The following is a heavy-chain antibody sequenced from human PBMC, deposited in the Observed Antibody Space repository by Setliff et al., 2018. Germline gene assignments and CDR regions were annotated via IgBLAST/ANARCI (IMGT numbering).Heavy chain of an antibody. CDR2: INHSGST. J-gene: IGHJ4*02. CDR3: ARGRNVAARLFDS. V-gene: IGHV4-34*01. Sequence: SETLSLTCAVYGGSFSGYYWSWIRQPPGKGLEWIGEINHSGSTNYNPSLKSRVTIDTSKDQFSLKLISMTAADTAVYYCARGRNVAARLFDSWGQGTLVTVSS. D-gene: IGHD6-6*01. CDR1: GGSFSGYY.